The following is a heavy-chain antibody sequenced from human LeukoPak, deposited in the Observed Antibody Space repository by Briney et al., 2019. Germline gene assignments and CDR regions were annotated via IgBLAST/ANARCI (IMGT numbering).Heavy chain of an antibody. J-gene: IGHJ4*02. D-gene: IGHD6-19*01. CDR1: GYTFTKYG. CDR3: AIQWLAKRSYYFDY. CDR2: ISTDNSNR. V-gene: IGHV1-18*01. Sequence: ASVTVSCKASGYTFTKYGITWVRQAPGQGLEWMGWISTDNSNRNYAQKLQGRVTMTTDTSTSTAHMELRSLISDDTAVYYCAIQWLAKRSYYFDYWGQGTLVTVSS.